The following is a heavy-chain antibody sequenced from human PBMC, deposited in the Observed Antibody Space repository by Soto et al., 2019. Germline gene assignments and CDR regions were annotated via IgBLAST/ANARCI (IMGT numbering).Heavy chain of an antibody. D-gene: IGHD2-2*01. CDR2: ISSSSYI. J-gene: IGHJ6*02. CDR3: ARTPAGYCSSTSCYRSHFMDV. Sequence: PGGSLRLSCAASGFTFSSYSMNWVRQAPGKGLEWVSSISSSSYIYYADSVKGRFTISRDNAKNSLYLQMNSLRAEDTAVYYCARTPAGYCSSTSCYRSHFMDVWGQGTTVTVSS. CDR1: GFTFSSYS. V-gene: IGHV3-21*01.